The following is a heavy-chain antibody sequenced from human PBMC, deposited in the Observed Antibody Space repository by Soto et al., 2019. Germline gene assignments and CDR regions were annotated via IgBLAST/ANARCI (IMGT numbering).Heavy chain of an antibody. D-gene: IGHD6-19*01. Sequence: GASVKVSCKASGGTFSSYTISWVRQAPGQGLEWMGRIIPILGIANYAQKFQGRVTITADKSTSTAYMELSSLRSEDTAVYYCARSGYSSGTDGNFDYWGQGTLVTVSS. V-gene: IGHV1-69*02. CDR2: IIPILGIA. J-gene: IGHJ4*02. CDR1: GGTFSSYT. CDR3: ARSGYSSGTDGNFDY.